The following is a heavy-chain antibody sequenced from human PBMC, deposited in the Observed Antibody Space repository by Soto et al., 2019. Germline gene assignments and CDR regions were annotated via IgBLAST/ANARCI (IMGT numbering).Heavy chain of an antibody. CDR2: ISAYNGNT. J-gene: IGHJ5*02. Sequence: SVKVSCKASGYTFTSYGISWVRQAPGQGLEWMGWISAYNGNTNYAQKLQGRVTMTTDTSTSTAYMELRSLRSDDAAVYYCARDDRWGIAAWFDPWGQGTLVTVSS. D-gene: IGHD6-25*01. CDR3: ARDDRWGIAAWFDP. V-gene: IGHV1-18*04. CDR1: GYTFTSYG.